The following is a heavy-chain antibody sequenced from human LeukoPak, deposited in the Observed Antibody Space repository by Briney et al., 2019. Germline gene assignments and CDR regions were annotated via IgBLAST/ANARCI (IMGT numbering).Heavy chain of an antibody. CDR2: INHSGST. CDR1: GGSFSGYY. Sequence: PSETLSLTCAVYGGSFSGYYWSWIRQPPGEGLEWFGEINHSGSTNYNPSLKSRVTISVDTSKNQFSLKLSSVTAADTAVYYCARGCPAVAGTLEGMDVWGQGTTVTVSS. CDR3: ARGCPAVAGTLEGMDV. V-gene: IGHV4-34*01. J-gene: IGHJ6*02. D-gene: IGHD6-19*01.